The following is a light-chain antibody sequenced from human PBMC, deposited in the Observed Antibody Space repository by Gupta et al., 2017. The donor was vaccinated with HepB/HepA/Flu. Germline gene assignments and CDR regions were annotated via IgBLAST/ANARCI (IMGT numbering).Light chain of an antibody. CDR2: LNT. CDR3: QEWDSGTSV. J-gene: IGLJ2*01. CDR1: HLGEKD. V-gene: IGLV3-1*01. Sequence: SYDLSQPPSVSVSPGQTATITCSGDHLGEKDICWYQQKPGQSTVVVIYLNTMRPSGIPERFSASTSGTTGTMNISGTQAMDDAYYYCQEWDSGTSVFGGGTKLTVL.